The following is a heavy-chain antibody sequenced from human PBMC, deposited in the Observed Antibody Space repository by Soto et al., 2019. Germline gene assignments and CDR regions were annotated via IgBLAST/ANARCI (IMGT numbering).Heavy chain of an antibody. V-gene: IGHV1-18*01. D-gene: IGHD3-22*01. J-gene: IGHJ4*02. Sequence: QVQLVQSGAEVKKPGASVKVSCKASGYTFTSYGISWVRQAPGQGLEWMGWISAYNGNTNYAQKLQGRVTMTTDTSTGTAYMELRSLRSDDTAVYYCARVKADSSGHGGWEYFDYWGQGTLVTVSS. CDR1: GYTFTSYG. CDR2: ISAYNGNT. CDR3: ARVKADSSGHGGWEYFDY.